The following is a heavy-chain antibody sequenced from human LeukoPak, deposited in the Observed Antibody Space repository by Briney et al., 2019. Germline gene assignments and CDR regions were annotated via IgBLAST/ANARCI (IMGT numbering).Heavy chain of an antibody. V-gene: IGHV1-18*01. Sequence: GASAKVSCKASGYTFTSYGITWVRQAPGQGLEWMGWISAYNGNTNYAQKLQGRVTMTTDTSTSTAYMELRSLRSDDTAVYYCARDLIAAAGIPGWVLDYWGQGTLVTVSS. J-gene: IGHJ4*02. CDR1: GYTFTSYG. D-gene: IGHD6-13*01. CDR3: ARDLIAAAGIPGWVLDY. CDR2: ISAYNGNT.